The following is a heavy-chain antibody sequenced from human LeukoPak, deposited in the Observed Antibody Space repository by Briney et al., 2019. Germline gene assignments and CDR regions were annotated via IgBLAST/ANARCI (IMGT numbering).Heavy chain of an antibody. J-gene: IGHJ3*02. D-gene: IGHD3-3*01. Sequence: SETLSLTCAVYGGSFSGYYWSWIRQPPGKGLEWIGEINHSGSTNYNPSLKSRVTLSVDTSKNQFSLKLSSVTAADTAVYYCARSGNVLRFLEWLLFRAFDIWGQGTMVTVSS. CDR3: ARSGNVLRFLEWLLFRAFDI. CDR2: INHSGST. CDR1: GGSFSGYY. V-gene: IGHV4-34*01.